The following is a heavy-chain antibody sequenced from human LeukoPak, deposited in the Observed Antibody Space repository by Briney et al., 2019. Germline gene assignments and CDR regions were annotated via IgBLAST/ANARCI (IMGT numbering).Heavy chain of an antibody. Sequence: GGSLRLSCAASGFTFSSYGMHWVRQAPGKGLEWVAVIWYDGSNKYYADSVKGRFTISRDNSKNTLYLQMNSLRAEDTAVYYCARGLSVAGIDYWGQGTLVTVSS. CDR2: IWYDGSNK. CDR1: GFTFSSYG. J-gene: IGHJ4*02. CDR3: ARGLSVAGIDY. D-gene: IGHD6-19*01. V-gene: IGHV3-33*01.